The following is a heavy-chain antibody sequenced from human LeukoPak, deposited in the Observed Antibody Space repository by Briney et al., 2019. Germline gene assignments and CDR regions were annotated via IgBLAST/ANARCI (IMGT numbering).Heavy chain of an antibody. CDR1: GCTFSSYA. J-gene: IGHJ5*02. V-gene: IGHV1-69*13. D-gene: IGHD2/OR15-2a*01. Sequence: ASVKVSCKASGCTFSSYAISWVRQAPGQGLEWMGGIIPIFGTANYAQKFQGRDTITADESTSTAYMELSSLRSEDTAVYYCCLSNWFDPWGQGTLVTVSS. CDR2: IIPIFGTA. CDR3: CLSNWFDP.